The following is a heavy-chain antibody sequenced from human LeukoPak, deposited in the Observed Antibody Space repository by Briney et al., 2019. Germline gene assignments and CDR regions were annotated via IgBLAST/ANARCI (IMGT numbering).Heavy chain of an antibody. D-gene: IGHD3-9*01. Sequence: GGSLRLSCAASGFTFDDYAMHWVRQAPGKGLEWVSGISWNSGNMGYADSVKGRFTISRDNAKNSLYLQMNSLRAEDTALYYCAKDTGPYHDILTGYYTGFDSWGQGTLVTVSS. CDR1: GFTFDDYA. V-gene: IGHV3-9*01. CDR3: AKDTGPYHDILTGYYTGFDS. CDR2: ISWNSGNM. J-gene: IGHJ4*02.